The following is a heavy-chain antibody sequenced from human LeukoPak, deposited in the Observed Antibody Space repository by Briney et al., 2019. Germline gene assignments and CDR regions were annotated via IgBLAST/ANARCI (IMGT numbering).Heavy chain of an antibody. Sequence: PGGSLRLSCAASGFTFSSYGMHWVRQAPGKGLEWVAVIWYDGSNKYYADSVKGRFTISRDNSKNTLYLQMNSLRAEDTAVYYCTRTLNSSSWYASLGYWGQGTLATVSS. D-gene: IGHD6-13*01. V-gene: IGHV3-33*01. CDR2: IWYDGSNK. J-gene: IGHJ4*02. CDR1: GFTFSSYG. CDR3: TRTLNSSSWYASLGY.